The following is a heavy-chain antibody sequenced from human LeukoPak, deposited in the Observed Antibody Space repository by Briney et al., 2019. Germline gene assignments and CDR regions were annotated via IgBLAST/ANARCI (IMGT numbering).Heavy chain of an antibody. J-gene: IGHJ2*01. D-gene: IGHD2-2*01. CDR2: ISTYNGNT. CDR1: GYTFTRYD. CDR3: ARDGLVVVPAATENWYLDL. V-gene: IGHV1-18*01. Sequence: PAASVKVSCKASGYTFTRYDINWVRQAPGQGLEWMGWISTYNGNTNYAQKFQGRVTMTTDTSTNTAYMELRSLRSDDTALYYCARDGLVVVPAATENWYLDLWGRGTPVIVSS.